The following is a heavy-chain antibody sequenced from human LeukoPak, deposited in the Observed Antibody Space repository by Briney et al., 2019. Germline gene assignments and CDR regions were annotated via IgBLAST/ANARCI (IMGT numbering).Heavy chain of an antibody. D-gene: IGHD5-12*01. CDR3: ARGVATSSLTFDY. CDR1: GFTVSSNY. CDR2: IYSGGST. V-gene: IGHV3-53*04. J-gene: IGHJ4*02. Sequence: PGGSLRLSCAASGFTVSSNYMSWVRQAPGKGLEWVSVIYSGGSTYYADSVKGRFTISRHNSKNTLYLQMNSLRAEDTAVYYCARGVATSSLTFDYWGQGTLVTVSA.